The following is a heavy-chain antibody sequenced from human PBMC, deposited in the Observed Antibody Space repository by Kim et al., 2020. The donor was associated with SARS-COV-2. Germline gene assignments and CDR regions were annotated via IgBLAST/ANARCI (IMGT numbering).Heavy chain of an antibody. CDR1: GFTFSSYA. V-gene: IGHV3-23*01. D-gene: IGHD4-17*01. CDR3: AKGPYGGNLEGGGYFDY. Sequence: GGSLRLSCAASGFTFSSYAMSWVRQAPGEGLEWVSAISGSGGSTYYADSVKGRFTISRDNSKNTLYLQMNNLRAEDTAVYYCAKGPYGGNLEGGGYFDYWGQGTLVTVSS. J-gene: IGHJ4*02. CDR2: ISGSGGST.